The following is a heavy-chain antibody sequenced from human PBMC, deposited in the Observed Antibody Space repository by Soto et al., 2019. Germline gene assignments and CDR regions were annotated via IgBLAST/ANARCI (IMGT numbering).Heavy chain of an antibody. Sequence: GGSLRLSCGASGFTFSSYAMHWVRQAPGKGLEWVAVISYDGSNKYYADSVKGRFTISRDNSKNTLYLQMNSLRAEDTAVYYCASNSPRSNSYSRGVDYYYGMDVWGQGTTATVSS. D-gene: IGHD2-2*01. CDR3: ASNSPRSNSYSRGVDYYYGMDV. CDR1: GFTFSSYA. CDR2: ISYDGSNK. J-gene: IGHJ6*02. V-gene: IGHV3-30-3*01.